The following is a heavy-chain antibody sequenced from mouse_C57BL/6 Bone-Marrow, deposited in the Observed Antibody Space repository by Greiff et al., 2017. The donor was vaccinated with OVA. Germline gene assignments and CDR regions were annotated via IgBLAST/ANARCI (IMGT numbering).Heavy chain of an antibody. CDR1: GYTFTSYW. CDR3: ARSDGYYWFAY. D-gene: IGHD2-3*01. Sequence: VQLQQSGAELVKPGASVKLSCKASGYTFTSYWMQWVKQRPGQGLEWIGEIDPSDSYTNYNQKFKGKATLTVDTSSSTAYMQLSSLTSEDSAVYYCARSDGYYWFAYWGQGTLVTVSA. CDR2: IDPSDSYT. V-gene: IGHV1-50*01. J-gene: IGHJ3*01.